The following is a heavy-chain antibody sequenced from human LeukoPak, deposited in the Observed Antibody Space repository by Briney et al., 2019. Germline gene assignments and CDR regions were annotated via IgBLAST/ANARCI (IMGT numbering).Heavy chain of an antibody. CDR2: IYPGDSDT. D-gene: IGHD1-1*01. V-gene: IGHV5-51*01. CDR1: GYSFTSYW. J-gene: IGHJ4*02. CDR3: VRQPRVHTPDF. Sequence: GESLKISCKGSGYSFTSYWIGWVRQLPGKGLEWMGIIYPGDSDTRYSPSFQGQVTISADKSISTAYLQWSSLKASDTAMYYCVRQPRVHTPDFWGQGTLVTVSS.